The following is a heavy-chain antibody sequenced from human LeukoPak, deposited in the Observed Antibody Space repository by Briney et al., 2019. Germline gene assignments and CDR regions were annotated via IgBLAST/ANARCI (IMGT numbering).Heavy chain of an antibody. CDR2: IYHSGST. D-gene: IGHD3-22*01. CDR3: ARQYYYDSSGYYLDAFDI. J-gene: IGHJ3*02. CDR1: GGSFSGYY. Sequence: SETLSLTCAVYGGSFSGYYWSWIRQPPGKGLEWIGSIYHSGSTYYNPSLKSRVTISVDTSKNQFSLKLSSVTAADTAVYYCARQYYYDSSGYYLDAFDIWGQGTMVTVSS. V-gene: IGHV4-34*01.